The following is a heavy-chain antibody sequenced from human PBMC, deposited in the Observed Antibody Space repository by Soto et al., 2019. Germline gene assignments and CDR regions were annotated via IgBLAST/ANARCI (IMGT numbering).Heavy chain of an antibody. CDR1: GGSFSGYY. CDR3: ARVTGKQWGLDY. V-gene: IGHV4-34*01. J-gene: IGHJ4*02. CDR2: INLSGST. D-gene: IGHD6-19*01. Sequence: QVQLQQWGAGLLKPSETLSLTCAVYGGSFSGYYWSWIRQPPGKGLEWIGEINLSGSTNYNPSLKSRVTISVDTSKNQFSLKLSSVTAADTAVYYCARVTGKQWGLDYWGQGTLVTVSS.